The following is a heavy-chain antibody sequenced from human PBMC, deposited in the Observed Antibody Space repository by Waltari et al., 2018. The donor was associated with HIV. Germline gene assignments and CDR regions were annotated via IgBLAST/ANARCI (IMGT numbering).Heavy chain of an antibody. D-gene: IGHD1-26*01. CDR2: ISSSGSTI. Sequence: EVQVVESGGCLVQPGGSLRLSCAASGFTFRTYEMNWVRQAPGKGLEWVSYISSSGSTIYYADSVKGRFTISRDNAKNSLYLQMNSLRAEDTAVYFCARDGSSYYGLDYWGRGTLVTVSS. CDR3: ARDGSSYYGLDY. J-gene: IGHJ4*02. CDR1: GFTFRTYE. V-gene: IGHV3-48*03.